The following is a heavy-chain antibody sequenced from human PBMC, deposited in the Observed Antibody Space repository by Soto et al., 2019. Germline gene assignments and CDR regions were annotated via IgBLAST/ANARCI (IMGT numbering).Heavy chain of an antibody. V-gene: IGHV4-30-2*01. CDR1: GGSSSSGGYC. Sequence: SETLPLTCAVSGGSSSSGGYCWSWIRQPPGKGLEWIGYIYHTATTTYNPSLKNRVTISVDASKSQFYLKLRSVTAADTAVYYCARGMAEEQIFYYFDYWGQGALVTVSS. J-gene: IGHJ4*02. CDR2: IYHTATT. CDR3: ARGMAEEQIFYYFDY. D-gene: IGHD3-9*01.